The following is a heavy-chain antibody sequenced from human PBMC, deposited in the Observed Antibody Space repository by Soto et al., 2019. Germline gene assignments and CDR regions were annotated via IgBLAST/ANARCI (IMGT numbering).Heavy chain of an antibody. CDR2: IDNSGST. D-gene: IGHD3-9*01. CDR3: ARDFERSAIGP. V-gene: IGHV4-31*03. Sequence: SETLSLTCTVSGASVSTGVYYWTWIRQHPGKGLEWLGYIDNSGSTYYNPSLRSRVTISADTSENKFSLTLKSVTAADTAVYFCARDFERSAIGPWGQGTSVTVSS. J-gene: IGHJ5*02. CDR1: GASVSTGVYY.